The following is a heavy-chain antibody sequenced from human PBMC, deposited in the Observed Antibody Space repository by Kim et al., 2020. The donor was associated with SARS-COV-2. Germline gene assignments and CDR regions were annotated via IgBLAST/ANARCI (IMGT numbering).Heavy chain of an antibody. Sequence: GGSLRLSCAASGFSLSNDWMNWVRQAPGKGLEWLALIKKNTDGATTDYAAHGKFRVSFSRDNSENTLQLHMHSLKTEATGEYYCTTEPQNPSPLYYWG. CDR1: GFSLSNDW. CDR2: IKKNTDGATT. V-gene: IGHV3-15*07. J-gene: IGHJ4*01. CDR3: TTEPQNPSPLYY.